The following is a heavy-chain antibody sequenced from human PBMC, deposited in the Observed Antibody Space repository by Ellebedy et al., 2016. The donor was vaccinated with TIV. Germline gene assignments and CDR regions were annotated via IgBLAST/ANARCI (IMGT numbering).Heavy chain of an antibody. CDR1: GFAFSNYV. V-gene: IGHV3-23*01. CDR3: AKVGPGIALAGRTPYALCH. J-gene: IGHJ4*02. Sequence: GESLKISCAASGFAFSNYVMSWVRQAPGKGLEWVSGISSSGGSTYYGDSVKGRFTISRDNSKNTLYLQMSILRAEDTAVYYCAKVGPGIALAGRTPYALCHWGQGTLVTVSS. CDR2: ISSSGGST. D-gene: IGHD6-19*01.